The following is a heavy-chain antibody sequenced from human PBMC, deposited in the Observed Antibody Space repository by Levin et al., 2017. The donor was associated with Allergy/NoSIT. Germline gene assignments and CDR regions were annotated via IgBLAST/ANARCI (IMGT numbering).Heavy chain of an antibody. D-gene: IGHD2-15*01. CDR1: GFTFSDYY. CDR2: ISSSSSYT. Sequence: PGGSLRLSCAASGFTFSDYYMSWIRQAPGKGLEWVSYISSSSSYTNYADSVKGRFTISRDNAKNSLYLQMNSLRAEDTAVYYCARLVYCSGGSCYTRSANWFDPWGQGTLVTVSS. J-gene: IGHJ5*02. CDR3: ARLVYCSGGSCYTRSANWFDP. V-gene: IGHV3-11*03.